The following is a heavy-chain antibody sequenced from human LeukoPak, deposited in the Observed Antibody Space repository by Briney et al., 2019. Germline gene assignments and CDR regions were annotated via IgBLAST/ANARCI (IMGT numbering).Heavy chain of an antibody. CDR2: IIPIFGTA. Sequence: SVKVSCKASGGTFSSYAISWVRQAPGQGLEWMGRIIPIFGTANYAQKFQGRVTITTAESTSTAYMELSSLRSEDTAVYYCARGGAYYYGSGSYYFDYWGQGTLVTVSS. V-gene: IGHV1-69*05. J-gene: IGHJ4*02. CDR3: ARGGAYYYGSGSYYFDY. D-gene: IGHD3-10*01. CDR1: GGTFSSYA.